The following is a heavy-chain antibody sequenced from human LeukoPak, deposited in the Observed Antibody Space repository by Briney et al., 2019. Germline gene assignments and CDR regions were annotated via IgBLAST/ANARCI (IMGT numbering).Heavy chain of an antibody. CDR2: IHASENT. D-gene: IGHD3-10*01. V-gene: IGHV4-4*07. CDR1: GGSINNFY. CDR3: ARGSNYYGSGSAYYYYMDV. J-gene: IGHJ6*03. Sequence: SDTLSLTCTFSGGSINNFYWSWIRQPAAKGLEWTGRIHASENTNYNPSLQSRVTMTVDTSKNQFSLKLSLVTAADTAVYYCARGSNYYGSGSAYYYYMDVWGKGTTVTVSS.